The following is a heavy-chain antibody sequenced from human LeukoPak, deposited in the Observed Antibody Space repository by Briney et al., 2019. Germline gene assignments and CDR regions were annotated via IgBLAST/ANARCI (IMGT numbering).Heavy chain of an antibody. V-gene: IGHV4-61*02. J-gene: IGHJ3*02. Sequence: KPSQTLSLTCTVSGGSISSGSYYWSWIRQPAGKGLECIGRIYTSASTKYNPSLKSRVTISIDTSKNQFSLKLNSVTAADTAVYYCARWMVRGVTAFDIWGQGTMVTVSS. CDR3: ARWMVRGVTAFDI. CDR2: IYTSAST. D-gene: IGHD3-10*01. CDR1: GGSISSGSYY.